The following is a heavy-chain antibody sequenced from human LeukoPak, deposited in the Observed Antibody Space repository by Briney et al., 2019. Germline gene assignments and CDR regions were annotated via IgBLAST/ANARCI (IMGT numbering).Heavy chain of an antibody. Sequence: GGSLRLSCAASGFTFSSYAMSWVRQAPGKGLEWVSAISGSGGSTYYADSVKGRFTISRDNSKNTLYLQMNSLRAEDTAVYYCAKDRDGYCSGGSCYSFDYWGQGTLVTVSS. V-gene: IGHV3-23*01. CDR1: GFTFSSYA. CDR3: AKDRDGYCSGGSCYSFDY. D-gene: IGHD2-15*01. J-gene: IGHJ4*02. CDR2: ISGSGGST.